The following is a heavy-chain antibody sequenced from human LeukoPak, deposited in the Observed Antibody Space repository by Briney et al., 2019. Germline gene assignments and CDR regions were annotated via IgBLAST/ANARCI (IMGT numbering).Heavy chain of an antibody. CDR1: NGSFSTYN. CDR2: INHISTT. CDR3: ARAGGLVYDAFDI. J-gene: IGHJ3*02. Sequence: SETLTLTCGVYNGSFSTYNWTWIRQPPGQGLEWIGQINHISTTKYNPSLESRVTISVDKSKNQFSLKLSSVTAADTAVYYCARAGGLVYDAFDIWGQGTMVTVSS. V-gene: IGHV4-34*01. D-gene: IGHD6-6*01.